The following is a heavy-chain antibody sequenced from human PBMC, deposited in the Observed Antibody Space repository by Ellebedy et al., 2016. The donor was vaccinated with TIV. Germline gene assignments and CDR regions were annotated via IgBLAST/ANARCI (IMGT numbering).Heavy chain of an antibody. CDR2: IWYDGSNQ. CDR1: TFTFSGHG. CDR3: ARDYGLGSYPHRWFYP. J-gene: IGHJ5*02. V-gene: IGHV3-33*01. D-gene: IGHD3-10*01. Sequence: PGGSLRLSCAASTFTFSGHGMHWVRQSPGKGLEWLASIWYDGSNQNYADSVKGRFTISRDNSKNTLYLQMNSLRAEDTAVYYCARDYGLGSYPHRWFYPWGQGTLVTVSS.